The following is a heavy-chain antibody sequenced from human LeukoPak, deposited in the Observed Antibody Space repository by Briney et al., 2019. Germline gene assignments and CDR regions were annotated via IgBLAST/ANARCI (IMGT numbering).Heavy chain of an antibody. CDR1: GGSISSSSYY. D-gene: IGHD1-26*01. CDR2: IYTSGST. Sequence: KSSETLSLTCTVSGGSISSSSYYWGWIRQPAGKGLEWIGRIYTSGSTNYNPSLKSRVTISVDTSKNQFSLKLSSVTAADTAVYYCASGGSYYRFLYWGQGTLVTVSS. CDR3: ASGGSYYRFLY. V-gene: IGHV4-61*02. J-gene: IGHJ4*02.